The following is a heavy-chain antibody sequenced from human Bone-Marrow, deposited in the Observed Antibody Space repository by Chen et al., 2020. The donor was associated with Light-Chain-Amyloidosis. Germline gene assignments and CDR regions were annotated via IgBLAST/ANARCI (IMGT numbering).Heavy chain of an antibody. D-gene: IGHD5-12*01. CDR1: GYACPNSW. J-gene: IGHJ4*02. V-gene: IGHV5-51*01. CDR2: IYPDDSDA. Sequence: EVQLEQSGSEEKKPGESLKMPCKGSGYACPNSWIAWLRQMPATGLEWMGVIYPDDSDASYSPSCEGQVTISADQSITTAYRQWRSLKASDTAMYYCARRRDGYNFDYWGQGTLVTVSS. CDR3: ARRRDGYNFDY.